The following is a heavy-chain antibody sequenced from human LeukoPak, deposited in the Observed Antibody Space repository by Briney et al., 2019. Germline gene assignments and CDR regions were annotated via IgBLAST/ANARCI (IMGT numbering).Heavy chain of an antibody. V-gene: IGHV3-23*01. CDR1: GFTFSSYA. J-gene: IGHJ5*02. CDR2: ISGSGGST. D-gene: IGHD3-3*01. Sequence: GGSPRLSCAASGFTFSSYAMSWVRQAPGKGLEWVSAISGSGGSTYYADSVKGRFTISRDNSKNTLYLQMNSLRAEDTAVYYCAKTPQLYDFWSGYWFDPWGQGTLVTVSS. CDR3: AKTPQLYDFWSGYWFDP.